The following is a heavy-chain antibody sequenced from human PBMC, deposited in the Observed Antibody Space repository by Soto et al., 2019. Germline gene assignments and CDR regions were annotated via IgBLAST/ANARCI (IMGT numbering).Heavy chain of an antibody. CDR2: ISGSGGGT. D-gene: IGHD3-10*01. Sequence: EVQLLESGGGLVQPGGSLRLSCAASGFTFSSYAMSWVRQAPGKGLEWVSAISGSGGGTYYADSVKGRFTISRDNSKNTLYLQMNSLKAEDTAVYYCAKGDYYGSGSPRDAFDIWGQGTMVPVSS. J-gene: IGHJ3*02. CDR3: AKGDYYGSGSPRDAFDI. V-gene: IGHV3-23*01. CDR1: GFTFSSYA.